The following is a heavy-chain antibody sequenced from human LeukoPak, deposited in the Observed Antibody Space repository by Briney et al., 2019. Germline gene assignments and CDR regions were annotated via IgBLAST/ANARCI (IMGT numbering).Heavy chain of an antibody. CDR2: IYSGGST. D-gene: IGHD3-10*01. CDR3: ARVPFGELFFDY. Sequence: GGSLRLSCAASGFTVSSNYMSWVRQAPGEGLEWVSVIYSGGSTYYADSVKGRFTISRHNSKNALYLQMNSLRAEDTAVYYCARVPFGELFFDYWGQGTLVTVSS. V-gene: IGHV3-53*04. CDR1: GFTVSSNY. J-gene: IGHJ4*02.